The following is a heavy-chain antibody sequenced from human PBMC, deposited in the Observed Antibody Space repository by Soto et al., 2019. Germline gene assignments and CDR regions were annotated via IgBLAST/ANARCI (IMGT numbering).Heavy chain of an antibody. V-gene: IGHV3-23*01. J-gene: IGHJ6*03. Sequence: EVHLLESGGGLVQPGGSLRLSCAASGFTFSSHAMTWLRQVPGKGLEWVSTITASGDDTFYAESAKGRFTISRDNSENTVLLQMSSLRAADTAAYYCAKDGHSVKWYYYMDVWGKGTTVTVSS. D-gene: IGHD2-8*01. CDR3: AKDGHSVKWYYYMDV. CDR2: ITASGDDT. CDR1: GFTFSSHA.